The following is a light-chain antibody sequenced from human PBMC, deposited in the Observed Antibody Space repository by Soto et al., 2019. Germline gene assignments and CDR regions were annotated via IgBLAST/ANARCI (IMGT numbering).Light chain of an antibody. CDR3: LIYSGGAQV. Sequence: QSVVTQEPSLTVSPGGTVTLTCASSTGAVTSGYYPNWYQQKPGQAPRALIYSTNNKHSWTPPRFSGSLLGGKAPLTLSGVQHEEEAEYYCLIYSGGAQVFGGGTKLTVL. CDR1: TGAVTSGYY. J-gene: IGLJ2*01. CDR2: STN. V-gene: IGLV7-43*01.